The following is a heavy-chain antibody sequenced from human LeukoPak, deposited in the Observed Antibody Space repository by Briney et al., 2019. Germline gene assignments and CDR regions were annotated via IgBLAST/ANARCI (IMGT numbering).Heavy chain of an antibody. CDR3: AKGVVVGPAASDYYYMDV. D-gene: IGHD2-2*01. Sequence: PGGSLRLSCAASGFTFSSYAMSWVRQAPGKGLEWVSAISGSGGSTYYADSVKGRFTISRDNSKNTLYLQMNSLRAEDTAVYYCAKGVVVGPAASDYYYMDVWGKGTTVTVSS. J-gene: IGHJ6*03. CDR1: GFTFSSYA. CDR2: ISGSGGST. V-gene: IGHV3-23*01.